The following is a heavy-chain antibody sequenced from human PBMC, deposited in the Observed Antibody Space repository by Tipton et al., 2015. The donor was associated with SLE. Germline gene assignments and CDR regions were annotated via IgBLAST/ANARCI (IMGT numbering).Heavy chain of an antibody. Sequence: TLSLTCTVSGGSISSSTSYWGWIRQPPGKGLEWIGSVYYSGSSYYNPSLESRVTISVDTSKNQFSLKLSSVAAADTAVYYCARGLGYCTGGVCSIYWYLDLWGRGTLVTVSS. V-gene: IGHV4-39*07. CDR1: GGSISSSTSY. J-gene: IGHJ2*01. D-gene: IGHD2-8*02. CDR3: ARGLGYCTGGVCSIYWYLDL. CDR2: VYYSGSS.